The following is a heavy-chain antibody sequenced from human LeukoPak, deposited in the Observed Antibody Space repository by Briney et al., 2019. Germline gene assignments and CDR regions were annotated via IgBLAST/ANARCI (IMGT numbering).Heavy chain of an antibody. D-gene: IGHD6-6*01. Sequence: ASVKVSCKASGYTFTGYYMHWVRQAPGQGLEWMGWINPNSGGTNYAQKFQGRVTMTRDTSISTAYMELSRLRSDDTAVYYCARSYSSSSHYYYYMDVWGKGTTVTVSS. CDR1: GYTFTGYY. CDR2: INPNSGGT. CDR3: ARSYSSSSHYYYYMDV. J-gene: IGHJ6*03. V-gene: IGHV1-2*02.